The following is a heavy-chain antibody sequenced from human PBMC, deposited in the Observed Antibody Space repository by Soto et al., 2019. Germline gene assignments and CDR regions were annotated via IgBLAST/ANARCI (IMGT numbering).Heavy chain of an antibody. CDR3: ARGGTMVRGVITQFDY. D-gene: IGHD3-10*01. CDR1: GGSISSYY. Sequence: SETLSLTCTVSGGSISSYYWSWIRQPPGKGLEWIGYIYYSGSTNYNPSLKSRVTISVDTSKNQFSLKLSSVTAADTAVYYCARGGTMVRGVITQFDYWGQGTLVTVSS. J-gene: IGHJ4*02. V-gene: IGHV4-59*01. CDR2: IYYSGST.